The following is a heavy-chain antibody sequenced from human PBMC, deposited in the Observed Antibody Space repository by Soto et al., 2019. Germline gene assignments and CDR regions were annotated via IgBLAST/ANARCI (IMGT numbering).Heavy chain of an antibody. Sequence: ASVKVSCKASGYTFTSYAMHWVRQAPGQRLEWMGWINAGNGNTKYSQKFQGRVTITRDTSASTAYMELSSLRSEDTVVFYCARDPDYGDYGTSPADDYWGQGTLVTVSS. V-gene: IGHV1-3*01. D-gene: IGHD4-17*01. J-gene: IGHJ4*02. CDR3: ARDPDYGDYGTSPADDY. CDR1: GYTFTSYA. CDR2: INAGNGNT.